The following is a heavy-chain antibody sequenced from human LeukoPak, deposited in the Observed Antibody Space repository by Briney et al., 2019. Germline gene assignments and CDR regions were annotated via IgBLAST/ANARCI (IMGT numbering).Heavy chain of an antibody. CDR2: ISWNSGSI. V-gene: IGHV3-9*01. CDR1: GFTFDDYA. Sequence: GGSLRLSCAASGFTFDDYAMHWVRQAPGKGLEWVSGISWNSGSIGYADSVKGRFTISRDNAKNSLYLQMNSLRAEDTALYYCAEDMRLSYYGSGSYFDYWGQGTLVTVSS. D-gene: IGHD3-10*01. J-gene: IGHJ4*02. CDR3: AEDMRLSYYGSGSYFDY.